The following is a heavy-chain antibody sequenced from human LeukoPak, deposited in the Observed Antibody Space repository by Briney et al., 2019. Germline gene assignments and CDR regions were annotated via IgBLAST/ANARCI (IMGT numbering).Heavy chain of an antibody. V-gene: IGHV1-69*05. Sequence: SVKVSCKASGGNFKNYAISWLRQAPGQGLEWMGGVIPIFGTANYSQNFQDRVTFTTDEATRTASMELSSLRSEDSAIYYCARSYLVFNWFDPWGQGTLVTVSS. CDR1: GGNFKNYA. CDR2: VIPIFGTA. J-gene: IGHJ5*02. D-gene: IGHD3-22*01. CDR3: ARSYLVFNWFDP.